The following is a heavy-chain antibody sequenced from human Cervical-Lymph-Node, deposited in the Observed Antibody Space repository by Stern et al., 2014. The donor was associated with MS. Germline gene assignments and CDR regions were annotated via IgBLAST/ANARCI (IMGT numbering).Heavy chain of an antibody. CDR1: GFTFSSYS. CDR2: ISSSRSDR. CDR3: ARDAKTYYYGAGSHNDY. J-gene: IGHJ4*02. V-gene: IGHV3-21*01. Sequence: DVQLEESGGGLVKPGGSLRLSCAASGFTFSSYSMNWVRPAPGKGLEWVSSISSSRSDRYYADSVKGRFTISRDNAKNSLYLQMNSLRAEDTAVYYCARDAKTYYYGAGSHNDYWGQGTLVTVSS. D-gene: IGHD3-10*01.